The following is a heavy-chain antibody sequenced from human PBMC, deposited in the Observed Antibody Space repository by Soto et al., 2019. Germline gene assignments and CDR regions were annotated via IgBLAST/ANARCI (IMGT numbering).Heavy chain of an antibody. V-gene: IGHV4-34*01. CDR1: GGSFSGYY. CDR3: AGWFGELLHNFDY. Sequence: SETLSLTCAVYGGSFSGYYWSWIRQPPGKGLEWIGEINHSGSTNYNPSLKSRVTISVDTSKNQFSLKLSSVTAADTAVYYCAGWFGELLHNFDYWGQGTLVTVSS. CDR2: INHSGST. D-gene: IGHD3-10*01. J-gene: IGHJ4*02.